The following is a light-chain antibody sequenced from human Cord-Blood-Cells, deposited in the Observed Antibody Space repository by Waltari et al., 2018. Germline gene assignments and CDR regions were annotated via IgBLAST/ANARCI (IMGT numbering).Light chain of an antibody. Sequence: QSALTQPASVSGSPGQSITISCTGTSSDVGSYNLLSWYQQHPGKAPKLMIYEGSTRPSGVSNRCSGSKSGNTASLTISGLQAEDEADYYCCSYAGSSTLVFGGGTKLTVL. CDR3: CSYAGSSTLV. CDR1: SSDVGSYNL. J-gene: IGLJ2*01. V-gene: IGLV2-23*01. CDR2: EGS.